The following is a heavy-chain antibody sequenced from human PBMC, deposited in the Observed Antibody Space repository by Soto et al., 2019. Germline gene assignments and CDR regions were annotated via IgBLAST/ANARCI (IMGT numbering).Heavy chain of an antibody. J-gene: IGHJ3*02. CDR3: ARVGGGYQLLHAFDI. V-gene: IGHV3-21*01. CDR2: ISSSSSYI. D-gene: IGHD2-2*01. CDR1: GFTFSSYS. Sequence: PGGSLRLSCAASGFTFSSYSMNCVRQAPGKGLEWVSSISSSSSYIYYADSVKGLFTISRDNAKNSLYLQMNSLRAEDTAVYYCARVGGGYQLLHAFDIWGQGTMVTVSS.